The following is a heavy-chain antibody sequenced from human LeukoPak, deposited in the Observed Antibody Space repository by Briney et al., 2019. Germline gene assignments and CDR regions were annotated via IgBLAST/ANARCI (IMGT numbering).Heavy chain of an antibody. Sequence: PSETLSLTCTVSGGSISSDYWSWIRQPPGKGLEWIGCIYYIGSTNYNPSLKSRITISVDTSKSHFSLKLSSVTAADTAVYYCARVVGATGSSDYWGQGTLVTVSS. V-gene: IGHV4-59*01. CDR2: IYYIGST. CDR1: GGSISSDY. D-gene: IGHD1-26*01. CDR3: ARVVGATGSSDY. J-gene: IGHJ4*02.